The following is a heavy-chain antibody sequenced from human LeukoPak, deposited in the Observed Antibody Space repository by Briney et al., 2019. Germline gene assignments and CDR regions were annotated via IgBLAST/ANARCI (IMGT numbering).Heavy chain of an antibody. CDR2: INHSGST. CDR3: ARDRPSRRYYDSSGYRY. Sequence: PSETLSLTCAVYGGSFSGYYWSWIRQPPGKGLEWVGEINHSGSTNYNPSLKSRVTISVDTFKNQFSLKLSSVTAADTAVYYCARDRPSRRYYDSSGYRYWGQGTLVTVSS. D-gene: IGHD3-22*01. V-gene: IGHV4-34*01. J-gene: IGHJ4*02. CDR1: GGSFSGYY.